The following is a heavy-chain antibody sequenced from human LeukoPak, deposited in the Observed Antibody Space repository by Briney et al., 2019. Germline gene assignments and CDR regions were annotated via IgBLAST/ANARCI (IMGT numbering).Heavy chain of an antibody. J-gene: IGHJ4*02. V-gene: IGHV3-23*01. D-gene: IGHD3-22*01. CDR1: AFTFSSYA. Sequence: GGSLRLSCAASAFTFSSYAMSWVRQAPEGGLEWVSAVSGRGASTYYADSVKGRCTISRDNSKNTLYLQMNSLRAEDTAVYHCAKDLRTGLVVIGFDYWGQGTLVTVSS. CDR3: AKDLRTGLVVIGFDY. CDR2: VSGRGAST.